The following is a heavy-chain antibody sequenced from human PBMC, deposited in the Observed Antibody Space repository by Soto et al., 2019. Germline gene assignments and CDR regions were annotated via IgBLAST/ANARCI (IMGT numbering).Heavy chain of an antibody. Sequence: PGGSLRLSCAASGFTFSSYAMSWVRQAPGKGLEWVSAISGSGGSTYYADSVKGRFTISRDNSKNTLYLQMNSLRAEDTAVYYCAKDPLVNDFWRGYPPPQGYYFDYWGQGTLVTVSS. V-gene: IGHV3-23*01. CDR3: AKDPLVNDFWRGYPPPQGYYFDY. CDR2: ISGSGGST. D-gene: IGHD3-3*01. CDR1: GFTFSSYA. J-gene: IGHJ4*02.